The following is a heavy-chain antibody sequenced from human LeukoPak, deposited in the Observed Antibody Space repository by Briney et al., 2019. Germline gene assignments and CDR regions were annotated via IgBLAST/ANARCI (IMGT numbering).Heavy chain of an antibody. Sequence: PGGPLRLSCAASGFTFSSYSMNWVRQAPGKGLEWVSSISSSSSYIYYADSVKGRFTISRDNAKNSLYLQMNSLRAEDTAVYYCARDRRAVAGTFDYWGQGTLVTVSS. J-gene: IGHJ4*02. D-gene: IGHD6-19*01. CDR1: GFTFSSYS. CDR3: ARDRRAVAGTFDY. CDR2: ISSSSSYI. V-gene: IGHV3-21*01.